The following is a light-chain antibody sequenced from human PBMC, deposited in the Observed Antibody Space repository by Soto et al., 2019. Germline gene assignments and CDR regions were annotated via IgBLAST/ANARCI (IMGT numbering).Light chain of an antibody. CDR3: QHRGHSPS. CDR1: QSLANY. V-gene: IGKV3-11*01. J-gene: IGKJ4*01. Sequence: EIVLTQSPATLSLSPGERATLSCRASQSLANYLSWYQQKHGQAPTILIYYASTRATDIPPRFSGSGSGTDFTLTISRREPEAFSVYYCQHRGHSPSFGRGTKVEIK. CDR2: YAS.